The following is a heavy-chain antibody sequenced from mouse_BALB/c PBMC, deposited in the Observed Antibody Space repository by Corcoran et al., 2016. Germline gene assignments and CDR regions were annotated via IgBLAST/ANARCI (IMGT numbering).Heavy chain of an antibody. Sequence: QSQLVRSGTELKKPAEAVKISCKAAAYTIPNYGMNCLKPAPGKGLKWMSWINTYTGEPTYADDFKGRFAFSLETSASTAYLQINNLKNEETATYFWARRASIGLRRYSAMDYWGQGTSVTVSS. D-gene: IGHD2-14*01. CDR1: AYTIPNYG. V-gene: IGHV9-3-1*01. CDR2: INTYTGEP. CDR3: ARRASIGLRRYSAMDY. J-gene: IGHJ4*01.